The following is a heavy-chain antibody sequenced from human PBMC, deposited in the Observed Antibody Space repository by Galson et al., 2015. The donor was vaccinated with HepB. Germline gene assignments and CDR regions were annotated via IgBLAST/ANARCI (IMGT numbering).Heavy chain of an antibody. CDR3: AKSIHLGRGFDS. CDR1: GDSVSSNTVG. Sequence: CAISGDSVSSNTVGWNWIRQSPSRGLEWLGRTYYRSKWSNDYSESLKSRITINADTSKNQFPLQLKYVTPEDTAVYYCAKSIHLGRGFDSWGQGTLVTVSS. J-gene: IGHJ4*02. D-gene: IGHD7-27*01. CDR2: TYYRSKWSN. V-gene: IGHV6-1*01.